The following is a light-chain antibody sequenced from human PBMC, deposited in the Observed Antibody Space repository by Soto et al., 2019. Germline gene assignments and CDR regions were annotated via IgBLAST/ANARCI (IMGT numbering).Light chain of an antibody. V-gene: IGKV1-5*03. CDR2: EAS. J-gene: IGKJ1*01. Sequence: DIQMTQSPSTLSASVGDRVTITCRASQRVNRWLAWYQQKPGRAPKLLIYEASRLESGVPSRFSGSGSGTEFTLTISSLQPDDFATYYCQEDKGHSSSTFGKGTKVAVK. CDR3: QEDKGHSSST. CDR1: QRVNRW.